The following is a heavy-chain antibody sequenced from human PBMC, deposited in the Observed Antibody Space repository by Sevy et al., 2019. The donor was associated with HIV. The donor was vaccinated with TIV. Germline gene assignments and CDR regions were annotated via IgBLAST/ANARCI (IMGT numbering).Heavy chain of an antibody. D-gene: IGHD3-9*01. Sequence: GGSLRLSCAASGFTFSGSAMHWVRQAPGKGLEWVGRIRSRVNSYATAYAASVRGRFTIAREDSENTAFLEMSSLKTEDTAVYYCTASMKTDVSRYFDWLEEPPFDHWGQGTLVTVSS. V-gene: IGHV3-73*01. CDR1: GFTFSGSA. CDR2: IRSRVNSYAT. CDR3: TASMKTDVSRYFDWLEEPPFDH. J-gene: IGHJ4*02.